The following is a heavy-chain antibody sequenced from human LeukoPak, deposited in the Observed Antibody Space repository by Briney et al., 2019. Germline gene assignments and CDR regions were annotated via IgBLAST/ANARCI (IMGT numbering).Heavy chain of an antibody. V-gene: IGHV3-23*01. CDR3: AKAYSPHYYYYGMDV. D-gene: IGHD2-15*01. CDR2: ISGSGGST. Sequence: GGSLRLSCAASGFTFSSYAMSWVRQAPGKGLEWVSAISGSGGSTYYADSVKGRFTISRDNSKNTLYLQMNSLRAEDTAVYYCAKAYSPHYYYYGMDVRGQGTTVTVSS. J-gene: IGHJ6*02. CDR1: GFTFSSYA.